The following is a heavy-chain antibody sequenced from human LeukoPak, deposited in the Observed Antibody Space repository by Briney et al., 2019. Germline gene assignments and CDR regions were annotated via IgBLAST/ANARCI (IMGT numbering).Heavy chain of an antibody. V-gene: IGHV4-34*01. Sequence: SETLSLTCTVSGGSISSYYWSWIRQPPGKGLEWIGEINHSGSTYYNPSLKSRVTMSVDTSKNQFSLNLSSVTAADTAIYYCARQRYTRGTSYNWFDPWGQGTLVTVSS. D-gene: IGHD2-2*01. CDR2: INHSGST. CDR3: ARQRYTRGTSYNWFDP. J-gene: IGHJ5*02. CDR1: GGSISSYY.